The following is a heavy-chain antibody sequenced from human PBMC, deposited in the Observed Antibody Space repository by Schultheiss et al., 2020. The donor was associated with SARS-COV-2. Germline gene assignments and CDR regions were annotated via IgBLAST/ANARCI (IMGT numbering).Heavy chain of an antibody. CDR3: ARDKIVGATEGGFDY. CDR2: INHGGIT. Sequence: SETLSLTCAVSGGSLSGDYWSWIRQSPGKGLEWIGEINHGGITNYNPSLKSRVTISVDTSKNQFSLKLSSVTAADTAVYYCARDKIVGATEGGFDYWGQGTLVTVSS. J-gene: IGHJ4*02. V-gene: IGHV4-34*01. CDR1: GGSLSGDY. D-gene: IGHD1-26*01.